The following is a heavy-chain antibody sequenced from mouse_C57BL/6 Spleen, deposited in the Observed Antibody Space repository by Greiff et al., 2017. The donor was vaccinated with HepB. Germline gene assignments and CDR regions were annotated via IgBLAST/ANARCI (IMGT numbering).Heavy chain of an antibody. J-gene: IGHJ2*01. V-gene: IGHV1-80*01. CDR3: ARGPGGRVTTRGYFDY. D-gene: IGHD2-2*01. Sequence: QVQLQQSGAELVKPGASVKISCKASGYAFSSYWMNWVKQRPGKGLEWIGQIYPGDGDTNYNGKFKGKATLTADKSSSTAYMQLSSLTSEDSAVYFCARGPGGRVTTRGYFDYWGQGTTLTVSS. CDR2: IYPGDGDT. CDR1: GYAFSSYW.